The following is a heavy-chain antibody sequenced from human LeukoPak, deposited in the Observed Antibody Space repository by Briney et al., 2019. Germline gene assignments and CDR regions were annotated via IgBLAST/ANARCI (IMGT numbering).Heavy chain of an antibody. V-gene: IGHV3-33*01. J-gene: IGHJ4*02. Sequence: GGSLRLSCAASGFTFSSYGMHWVRQAPGKGLEWVAVIWYDGSNKYYADSVKGRFTISRDNSKNTLYLQMNSLRAEDTAVYYCTTAQFFNSSGSLAYWGQGTLVTVSS. CDR1: GFTFSSYG. CDR3: TTAQFFNSSGSLAY. D-gene: IGHD3-22*01. CDR2: IWYDGSNK.